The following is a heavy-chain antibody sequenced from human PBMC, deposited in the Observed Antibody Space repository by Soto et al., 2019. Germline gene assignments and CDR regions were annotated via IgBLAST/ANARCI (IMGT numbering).Heavy chain of an antibody. CDR3: ARGGTPIDY. Sequence: QVQLVQSGAEVKKPGASVKVSCKTSGYTFTNFGLSWVRQAPGQGLEWMGWISGYKGNAKYAQKFQGRVTLTTDTSTSTAYMELRSLRSDDKAVYYCARGGTPIDYCGQGSLVTVSS. CDR2: ISGYKGNA. V-gene: IGHV1-18*01. J-gene: IGHJ4*02. D-gene: IGHD3-16*01. CDR1: GYTFTNFG.